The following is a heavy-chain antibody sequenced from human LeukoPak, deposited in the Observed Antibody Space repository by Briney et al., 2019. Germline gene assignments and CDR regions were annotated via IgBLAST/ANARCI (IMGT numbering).Heavy chain of an antibody. CDR1: GGSISSYY. Sequence: PSETLSLTCTVSGGSISSYYWSWVRQPPGKGLEWVGYIYYSGSTNYNPSLKSRCTISVDTSKNQFSLKLSSVTAADTAVYYCARGFGYCSGSSCYAEYYFDYWGQGTLVTVSS. V-gene: IGHV4-59*01. CDR3: ARGFGYCSGSSCYAEYYFDY. CDR2: IYYSGST. D-gene: IGHD2-15*01. J-gene: IGHJ4*02.